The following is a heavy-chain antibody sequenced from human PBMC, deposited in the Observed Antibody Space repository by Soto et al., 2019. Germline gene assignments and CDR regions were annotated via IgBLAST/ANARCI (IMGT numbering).Heavy chain of an antibody. J-gene: IGHJ4*02. CDR2: ISSSSSYI. CDR3: ARVGDVVVTAIVGYFDY. V-gene: IGHV3-21*01. Sequence: EVQLVDSGGGLVKPGGSLRLSCAASGFTFSSYSMNWVRQAPGKGLEWVSSISSSSSYIYYADSVKGRFTNSRDNAKTSLYLQMNSLRAEDTAVYYCARVGDVVVTAIVGYFDYWGQGTLVTVSS. CDR1: GFTFSSYS. D-gene: IGHD2-21*02.